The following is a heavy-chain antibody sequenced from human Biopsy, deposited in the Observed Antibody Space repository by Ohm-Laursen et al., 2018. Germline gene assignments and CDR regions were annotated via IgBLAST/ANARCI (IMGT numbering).Heavy chain of an antibody. CDR3: GNEVHGRDY. J-gene: IGHJ4*02. D-gene: IGHD2-15*01. CDR2: INQSGRT. CDR1: GKTFSDYY. V-gene: IGHV4-34*08. Sequence: SHTLSFTCAVYGKTFSDYYWSWIRQPPGQGLEWIGQINQSGRTNYNPSLKSRVNISADKSNNQFSLKLTSVTSADTAVYFCGNEVHGRDYWGLGALVTVSS.